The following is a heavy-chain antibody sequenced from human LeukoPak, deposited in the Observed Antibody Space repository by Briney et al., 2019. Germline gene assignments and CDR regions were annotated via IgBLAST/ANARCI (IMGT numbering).Heavy chain of an antibody. V-gene: IGHV5-51*01. Sequence: GESLKISCKASGYSFTTYWIAWVRQMPGKRLEWMGIIYPGDSDTRYSPSFEGQVTVSADKSISTAYLQWSSLKASDSAMYYCARVVGLGGFDYWGQGTLVTVSS. CDR1: GYSFTTYW. CDR3: ARVVGLGGFDY. CDR2: IYPGDSDT. J-gene: IGHJ4*02. D-gene: IGHD1-26*01.